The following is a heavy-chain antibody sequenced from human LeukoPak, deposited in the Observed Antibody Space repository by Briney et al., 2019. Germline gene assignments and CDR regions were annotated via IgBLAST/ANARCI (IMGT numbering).Heavy chain of an antibody. V-gene: IGHV3-74*01. J-gene: IGHJ5*02. Sequence: GGSLRLSCVASGFTFSNYWMHWVRQPPGKGLVWVSRIYVGGRTTNYADSVKGRFTISRDNAKNTVYLEMNSLSAEDTAIYYCIRDFRSADLWGQGTLVTVTS. CDR1: GFTFSNYW. CDR3: IRDFRSADL. CDR2: IYVGGRTT.